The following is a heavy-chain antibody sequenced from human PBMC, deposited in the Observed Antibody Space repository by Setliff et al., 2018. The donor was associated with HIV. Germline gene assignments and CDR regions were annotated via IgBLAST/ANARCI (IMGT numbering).Heavy chain of an antibody. D-gene: IGHD3-3*01. CDR3: AREEDYNFWSGYDWLDP. Sequence: PSETLSLTCAVYGGSFSDYYWGWIRQSPGKGLEWIGEINHGGSTNYNPSLKSRVTISADTSKNQFTLKLSSVTAADTAVYYRAREEDYNFWSGYDWLDPWGQGTLVTVSS. V-gene: IGHV4-34*01. CDR2: INHGGST. J-gene: IGHJ5*02. CDR1: GGSFSDYY.